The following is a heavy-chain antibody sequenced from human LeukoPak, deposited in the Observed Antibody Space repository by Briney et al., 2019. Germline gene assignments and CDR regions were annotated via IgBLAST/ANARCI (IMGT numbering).Heavy chain of an antibody. CDR3: AKGPAAMFYYGMDV. V-gene: IGHV3-9*01. Sequence: GGSLRLSCAASGFTFDDYAMHWVRQAPGKGLEWVSGISWNSGSIGYADSVKGRFTISRDNAKNSLYLQMNSLRAEDTALYYCAKGPAAMFYYGMDVWGQGTTVTVSS. D-gene: IGHD2-2*01. CDR1: GFTFDDYA. CDR2: ISWNSGSI. J-gene: IGHJ6*02.